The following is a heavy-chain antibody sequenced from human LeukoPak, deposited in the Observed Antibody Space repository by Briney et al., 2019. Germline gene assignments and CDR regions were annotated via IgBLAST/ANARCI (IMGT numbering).Heavy chain of an antibody. CDR1: GFTFSSYS. Sequence: PGGSLRLSCAASGFTFSSYSMNWVRQAPGKGLEWVSSISSSSSYIYYADSVKGRFTISRDNAKNSLYLQMNSLRAEDTAVYYCAKGLHIFYYYGMDVWGQGTTVTVSS. CDR2: ISSSSSYI. J-gene: IGHJ6*02. CDR3: AKGLHIFYYYGMDV. D-gene: IGHD2-21*01. V-gene: IGHV3-21*04.